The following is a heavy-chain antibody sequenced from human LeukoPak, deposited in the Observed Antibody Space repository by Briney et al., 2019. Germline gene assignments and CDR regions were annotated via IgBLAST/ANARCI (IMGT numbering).Heavy chain of an antibody. Sequence: PGRSLRLSCAASGFTFSSCGMHWVRQAPGKGLEWVAVISYDGSNKYYADSVKGRFTISRDNSKNTLYLQMNSLRAEDTAVYYCAKDHNWNDVEGYFDYWGQGTLVTVSS. CDR1: GFTFSSCG. CDR2: ISYDGSNK. D-gene: IGHD1-1*01. V-gene: IGHV3-30*18. CDR3: AKDHNWNDVEGYFDY. J-gene: IGHJ4*02.